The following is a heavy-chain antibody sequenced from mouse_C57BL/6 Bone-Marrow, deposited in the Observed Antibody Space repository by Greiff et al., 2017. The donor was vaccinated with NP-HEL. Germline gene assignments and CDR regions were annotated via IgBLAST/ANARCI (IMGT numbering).Heavy chain of an antibody. Sequence: QVQLQQSGAELARPGASVKLSCKASGYTFTSYGISWVKQRTGQGLEWIGEIYPRSGNTYYNEKFKGKATLTADKSSSTAYMELRSLTSEDSAVYFCARDYGSSYVAWFAYGGQGTLVTVSA. D-gene: IGHD1-1*01. J-gene: IGHJ3*01. CDR1: GYTFTSYG. CDR2: IYPRSGNT. CDR3: ARDYGSSYVAWFAY. V-gene: IGHV1-81*01.